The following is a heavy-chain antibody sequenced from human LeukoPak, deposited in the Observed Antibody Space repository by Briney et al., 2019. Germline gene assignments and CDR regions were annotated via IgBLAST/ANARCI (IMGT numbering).Heavy chain of an antibody. Sequence: ASVKVSCKASGYTFTRYYMYWVRQAPGPGLEWMGWINPTSGVTNYAQKFQGRVTMTRDTSISTAYMELSRLRSDDTAVYYCARDLPTIPKLLWFGEARDDAFDIWGQGTMVTVSS. CDR2: INPTSGVT. D-gene: IGHD3-10*01. CDR3: ARDLPTIPKLLWFGEARDDAFDI. J-gene: IGHJ3*02. CDR1: GYTFTRYY. V-gene: IGHV1-2*02.